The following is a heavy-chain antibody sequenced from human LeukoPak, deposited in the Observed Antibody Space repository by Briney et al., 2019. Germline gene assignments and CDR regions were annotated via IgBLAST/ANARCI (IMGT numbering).Heavy chain of an antibody. D-gene: IGHD3-22*01. Sequence: ASVKVSCKVSRYTLTELSMHWVRQAPGKGLEWMGGFDPEDGETIYAQKFQGRVTMTEDTSTDTAYMELSSLRSEDTAVYYCATVDYYRGMPFDYWGQGTLVTVSS. J-gene: IGHJ4*02. CDR3: ATVDYYRGMPFDY. V-gene: IGHV1-24*01. CDR1: RYTLTELS. CDR2: FDPEDGET.